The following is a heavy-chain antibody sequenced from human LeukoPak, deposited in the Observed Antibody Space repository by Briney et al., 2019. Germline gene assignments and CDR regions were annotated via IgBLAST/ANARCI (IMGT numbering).Heavy chain of an antibody. CDR3: ARVKRGYSGRISSWFDP. D-gene: IGHD5-12*01. V-gene: IGHV4-4*02. CDR1: GGSISSSNW. J-gene: IGHJ5*02. CDR2: IYHSGST. Sequence: SETLSLTCAVSGGSISSSNWWSWVRQPPGKGLEWIGEIYHSGSTNYNPSLKSRVTISVDTSKNQFSLKLSSVTAADTAVYYCARVKRGYSGRISSWFDPWGQGTLVTVSS.